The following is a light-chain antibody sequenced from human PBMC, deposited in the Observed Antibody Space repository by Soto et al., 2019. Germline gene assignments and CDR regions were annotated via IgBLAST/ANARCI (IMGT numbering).Light chain of an antibody. J-gene: IGKJ1*01. CDR1: QSISSY. CDR2: YVS. V-gene: IGKV1-5*01. Sequence: DIQMTQSPSSLSASVGDRVTITCRASQSISSYLNWYQQKPGKAPKLLIYYVSSLESGVPSRFSGSRSGTEFTLTISSLQPDDIATYYCQQYDTYWTFGQGTKVDIK. CDR3: QQYDTYWT.